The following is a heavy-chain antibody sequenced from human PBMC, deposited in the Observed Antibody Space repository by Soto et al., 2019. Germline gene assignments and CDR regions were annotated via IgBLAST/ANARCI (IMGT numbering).Heavy chain of an antibody. J-gene: IGHJ4*02. D-gene: IGHD3-3*01. V-gene: IGHV3-9*01. CDR2: ISWNSGSI. CDR1: GFTFDDYA. Sequence: EVQLVESGGGLVQPGRSLRLSCAASGFTFDDYAMHWVRQAPGKGLEWVSGISWNSGSIGYADSVKGRFTISRDNAKNSLYLQMNSLRAEDTALYYCAKYSTIFGVVTGFDYWGQGTLVTVSS. CDR3: AKYSTIFGVVTGFDY.